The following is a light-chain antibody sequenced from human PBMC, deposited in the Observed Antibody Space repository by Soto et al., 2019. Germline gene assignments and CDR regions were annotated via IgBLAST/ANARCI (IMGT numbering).Light chain of an antibody. CDR3: QQYGSSPYT. Sequence: EIVLTQSPGTLSLSPGERATLSCRASQSVSSSYLAWYQQKPGQAPRLLIYGASSRATGIPDRFSGSGSGTDFTLTISRLETEDFAVYYCQQYGSSPYTFGQGTKVDI. V-gene: IGKV3-20*01. J-gene: IGKJ2*01. CDR1: QSVSSSY. CDR2: GAS.